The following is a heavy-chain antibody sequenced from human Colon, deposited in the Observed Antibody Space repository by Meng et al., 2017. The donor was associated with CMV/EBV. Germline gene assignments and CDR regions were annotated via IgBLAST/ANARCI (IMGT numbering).Heavy chain of an antibody. CDR3: ARDTESIAVFGVKRPKGGFDH. V-gene: IGHV1-2*02. J-gene: IGHJ4*02. CDR1: FY. D-gene: IGHD3-3*01. Sequence: FYINWVRQAPGQGLEWMGWINPYNGGTNYAQTCQGRVTMTRETSMNTAFLELSSLGPDDTAVYYCARDTESIAVFGVKRPKGGFDHWGQGSLVTVSS. CDR2: INPYNGGT.